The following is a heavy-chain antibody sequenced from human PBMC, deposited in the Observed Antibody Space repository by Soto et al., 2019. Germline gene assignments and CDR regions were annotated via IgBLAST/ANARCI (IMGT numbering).Heavy chain of an antibody. Sequence: VLLVQSGAEVTKPGASVKVSCKASGYTFTRYAMHWVRQAPGQGLEWMGWINARNGNTKYSQKFQDRVTITRDTSASTAYMELSSLRSEDTAIYYCARDETFAWNDDLDFWGQGTLVTVSS. CDR1: GYTFTRYA. D-gene: IGHD1-1*01. J-gene: IGHJ4*02. CDR2: INARNGNT. CDR3: ARDETFAWNDDLDF. V-gene: IGHV1-3*01.